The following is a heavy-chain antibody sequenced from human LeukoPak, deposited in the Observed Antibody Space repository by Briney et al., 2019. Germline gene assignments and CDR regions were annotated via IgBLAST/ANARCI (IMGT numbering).Heavy chain of an antibody. CDR1: GFTFSSYW. CDR3: ARDREWMVGSSWPTGFDY. J-gene: IGHJ4*02. Sequence: PGGSLRLSCAASGFTFSSYWMSWVRQAPGKGLEWVANIKQDGSEKYYVDSVKGRFTISRDNAKNSLYLQMNSLRAEDTAVYCCARDREWMVGSSWPTGFDYWGQGTLVTVSS. D-gene: IGHD6-13*01. CDR2: IKQDGSEK. V-gene: IGHV3-7*01.